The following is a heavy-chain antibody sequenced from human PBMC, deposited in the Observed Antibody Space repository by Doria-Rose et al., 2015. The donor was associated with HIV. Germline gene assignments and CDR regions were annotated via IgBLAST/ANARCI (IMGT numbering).Heavy chain of an antibody. CDR3: ARDQRLQKNPLHYYYYYAMDV. J-gene: IGHJ6*02. CDR1: GGSISSSSYY. D-gene: IGHD4-4*01. CDR2: IHYSGST. V-gene: IGHV4-39*07. Sequence: QVQLQESGPGLVKPSETLSLTCTVSGGSISSSSYYWGWIRQPPGKGLEWIGSIHYSGSTYYNPSLKSRVTISVDTSKNQFFLKLSSVTAADTAVYYCARDQRLQKNPLHYYYYYAMDVWGQGTTVTVSS.